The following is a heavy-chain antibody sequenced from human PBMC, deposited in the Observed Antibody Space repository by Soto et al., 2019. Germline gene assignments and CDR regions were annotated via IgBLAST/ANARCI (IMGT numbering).Heavy chain of an antibody. CDR2: ISGSGGST. V-gene: IGHV3-23*01. J-gene: IGHJ4*02. CDR3: AKGGSGITGTTNTFDY. Sequence: GGSLRLSCAASGFTFSSYAMSWVRQAPGKGLEWVSAISGSGGSTYYADSVKGRFTISRDNSKNTLYLQMNSLRAEDTAVYYCAKGGSGITGTTNTFDYWGQGTLVTVSS. D-gene: IGHD1-7*01. CDR1: GFTFSSYA.